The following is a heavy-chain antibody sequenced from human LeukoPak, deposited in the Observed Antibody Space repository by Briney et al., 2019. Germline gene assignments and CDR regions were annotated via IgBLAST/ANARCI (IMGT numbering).Heavy chain of an antibody. Sequence: ASVKVSCKASGYTFTSYYMHWVRQAPGQGLEWMGIINPSGGSTSYAQKFQGRVTMTRDMSTSTVYMELSSLKTEDTAVYYCTRLRIAAAGTGKYYYYYYMDVWGKGTTVTVSS. CDR2: INPSGGST. D-gene: IGHD6-13*01. CDR3: TRLRIAAAGTGKYYYYYYMDV. V-gene: IGHV1-46*03. CDR1: GYTFTSYY. J-gene: IGHJ6*03.